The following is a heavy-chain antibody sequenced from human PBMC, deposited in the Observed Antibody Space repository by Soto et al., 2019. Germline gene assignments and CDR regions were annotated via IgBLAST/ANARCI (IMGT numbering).Heavy chain of an antibody. Sequence: SLRLSCAVSGFTFSAYAMTWVRQGPGKGLEWVSSINGDGSPTYYADSVKGRFTISRDNFKNTLYLQMNSLRGEDTAVYYCAKNRQFRSYYESAGHYDNWGQGTLVTVSS. V-gene: IGHV3-23*01. CDR3: AKNRQFRSYYESAGHYDN. CDR2: INGDGSPT. D-gene: IGHD3-10*01. CDR1: GFTFSAYA. J-gene: IGHJ4*02.